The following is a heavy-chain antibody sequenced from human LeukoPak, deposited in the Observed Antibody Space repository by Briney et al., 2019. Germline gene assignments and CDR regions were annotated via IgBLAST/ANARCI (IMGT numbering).Heavy chain of an antibody. CDR3: ATMNGYFAY. CDR2: ITDSGDTT. J-gene: IGHJ4*02. D-gene: IGHD2-8*01. Sequence: GGSLRLSCAASGFTFSNSGVAWVRQTPRKGLEWVSAITDSGDTTYYADSVRGRFIISRDNSQNTLYLQMNSLRAEDTAMYYCATMNGYFAYWGQGTLVTVSS. CDR1: GFTFSNSG. V-gene: IGHV3-23*01.